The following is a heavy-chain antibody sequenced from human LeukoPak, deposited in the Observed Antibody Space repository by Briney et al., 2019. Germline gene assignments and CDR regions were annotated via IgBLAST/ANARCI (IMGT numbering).Heavy chain of an antibody. CDR1: GDTFSRYA. CDR2: IIPVLSTA. D-gene: IGHD3-16*01. Sequence: ASVKVSCKASGDTFSRYAISWVRQAPGQGLEWMGGIIPVLSTANYAQKFQDRVTITADESTSTTYMELSSLKSEDTAVYYCTTPGGDIYYYHMDVWGKGTTVTISS. CDR3: TTPGGDIYYYHMDV. J-gene: IGHJ6*03. V-gene: IGHV1-69*13.